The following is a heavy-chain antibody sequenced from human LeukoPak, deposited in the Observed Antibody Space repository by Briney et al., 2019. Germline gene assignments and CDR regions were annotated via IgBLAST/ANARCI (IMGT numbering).Heavy chain of an antibody. CDR2: INNDGRTT. D-gene: IGHD5-12*01. CDR3: GRDQGTVAIDH. V-gene: IGHV3-74*01. Sequence: PGGSLRLSCAASGFIFSNYWMHWVRQDPGKGLVWVSRINNDGRTTNYADSVKGRFTISRDNAKNTLYLQMNSLRAEDTAVYYCGRDQGTVAIDHWGQGTLVTVSS. CDR1: GFIFSNYW. J-gene: IGHJ4*02.